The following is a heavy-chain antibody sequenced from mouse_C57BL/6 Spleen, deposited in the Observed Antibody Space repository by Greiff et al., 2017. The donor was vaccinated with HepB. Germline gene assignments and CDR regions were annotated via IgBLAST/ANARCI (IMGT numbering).Heavy chain of an antibody. CDR2: IDPETGGT. Sequence: LVESGAELVRPGASVTLSCKASGYTFTAYEMHWVKQTPVHGLEWIGAIDPETGGTAYNQKFKGKAILTADKSSSTAYMELRSLTSEDSAVYYCTYYDYPRCAYWGQGTLVTVSA. CDR1: GYTFTAYE. D-gene: IGHD2-4*01. J-gene: IGHJ3*01. CDR3: TYYDYPRCAY. V-gene: IGHV1-15*01.